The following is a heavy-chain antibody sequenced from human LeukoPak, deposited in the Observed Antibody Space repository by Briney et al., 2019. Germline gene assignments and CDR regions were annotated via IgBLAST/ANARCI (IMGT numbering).Heavy chain of an antibody. V-gene: IGHV1-8*01. Sequence: ASVKVSCKASGYTFTNYDINWVRQATGQGLEWMGWRNPNSGRTGFAQKFQGRLTMTAVTSISTAYMELSSLTSDDTAVYYCARGPVSTHGMDVWGQGTTVTVSS. CDR1: GYTFTNYD. D-gene: IGHD6-13*01. CDR3: ARGPVSTHGMDV. CDR2: RNPNSGRT. J-gene: IGHJ6*02.